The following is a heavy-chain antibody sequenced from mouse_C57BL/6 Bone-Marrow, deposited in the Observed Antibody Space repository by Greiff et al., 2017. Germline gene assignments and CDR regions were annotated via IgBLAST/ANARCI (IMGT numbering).Heavy chain of an antibody. D-gene: IGHD1-1*01. CDR2: IYPGDGAT. V-gene: IGHV1-82*01. J-gene: IGHJ3*01. CDR1: GYTFTSYW. CDR3: ARDYGSSFWFAY. Sequence: VQLQQPGAELVKPGASVKLSCKASGYTFTSYWMHWVKQRPGKGLEWIGRIYPGDGATNYNGKFKGKATLTADKSSSTAYMQLSSLTSEDSAVYFCARDYGSSFWFAYWGQGTLVTGSA.